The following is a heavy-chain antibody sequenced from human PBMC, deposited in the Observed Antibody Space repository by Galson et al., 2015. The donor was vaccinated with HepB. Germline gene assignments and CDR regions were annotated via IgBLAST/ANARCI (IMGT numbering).Heavy chain of an antibody. D-gene: IGHD2-2*01. J-gene: IGHJ4*02. CDR2: ISYRSKWNY. CDR1: GDSVSSNSAA. CDR3: ARQLAYCIGTSCQIYFDY. Sequence: CAISGDSVSSNSAAWNWIRQSPSRGLEWLGRISYRSKWNYDYTVSVKSRITINPDTSRNQFSLQLNSVTPDDTAMYYCARQLAYCIGTSCQIYFDYWGQGTLITVSS. V-gene: IGHV6-1*01.